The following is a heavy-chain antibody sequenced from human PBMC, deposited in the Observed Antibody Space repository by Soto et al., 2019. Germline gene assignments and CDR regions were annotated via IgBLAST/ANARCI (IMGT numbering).Heavy chain of an antibody. D-gene: IGHD5-12*01. CDR2: IRSKAYGGTT. CDR3: TRVARGFSGYYFYYMDV. V-gene: IGHV3-49*03. J-gene: IGHJ6*03. Sequence: HPGGSLRLSCTASGFTFGDYAMSWFRQAPGKGLEWVGFIRSKAYGGTTEYAASVKGRFTTSRDDSKSIAYLQMNSLKTEDTAVYYCTRVARGFSGYYFYYMDVWGKGTTVTVSS. CDR1: GFTFGDYA.